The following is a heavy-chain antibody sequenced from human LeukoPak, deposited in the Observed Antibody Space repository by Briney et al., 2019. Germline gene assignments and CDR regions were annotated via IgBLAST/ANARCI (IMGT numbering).Heavy chain of an antibody. V-gene: IGHV1-46*01. CDR1: GYSFTSYN. J-gene: IGHJ3*02. CDR2: IKPSGTDT. D-gene: IGHD5-24*01. Sequence: ASVKVSCKASGYSFTSYNLHWVRQAPGQRLEWMGIIKPSGTDTNYAQKFQGRVIMTTDTSTSTVYMELSSLKSEGTAVYYCARVRDGYNDAYDIWGQGTVVIVSS. CDR3: ARVRDGYNDAYDI.